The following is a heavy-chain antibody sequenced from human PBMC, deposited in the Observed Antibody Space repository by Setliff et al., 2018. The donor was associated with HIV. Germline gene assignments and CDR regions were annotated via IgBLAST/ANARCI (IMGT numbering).Heavy chain of an antibody. V-gene: IGHV4-61*02. Sequence: PSETLSLTCTVSGGSISSGGYYWSWIRQPAGKGLEWIGRIYTSGSTNYNPSLKSRVTISVDTSKNQFSLKLSSVTAADTAVYYCARGGSGSPFDYWGQGTLVTVSS. D-gene: IGHD1-26*01. CDR2: IYTSGST. CDR3: ARGGSGSPFDY. CDR1: GGSISSGGYY. J-gene: IGHJ4*02.